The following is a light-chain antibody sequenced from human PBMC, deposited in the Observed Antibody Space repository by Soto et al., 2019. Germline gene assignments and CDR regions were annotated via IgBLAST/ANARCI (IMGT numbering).Light chain of an antibody. V-gene: IGLV2-14*03. CDR1: SSDVGGFNY. CDR3: NSWGTITNV. CDR2: DVN. J-gene: IGLJ1*01. Sequence: QSVLTQPASVSGSPGQSVTISCTGTSSDVGGFNYVSWYQQHPGKAPKLMIYDVNVRPSGVSNRFSGSKSGNTASLTISGLQAEDEADYYCNSWGTITNVFGTGTKVTVL.